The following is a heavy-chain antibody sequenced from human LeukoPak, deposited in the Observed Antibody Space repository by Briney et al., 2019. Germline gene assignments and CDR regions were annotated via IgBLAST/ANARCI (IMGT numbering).Heavy chain of an antibody. D-gene: IGHD5-24*01. J-gene: IGHJ6*02. Sequence: SETLSLTCTVSGGSISSGGYYWSWIRQHPGKGLGWIGYIYYSGSTYYNPSLKSRVTISVDTSKNQFSLKLSSVTAADTAVYYCARDRRDGYRNYYYYGMDVWGQGTTVTVSS. V-gene: IGHV4-31*03. CDR1: GGSISSGGYY. CDR3: ARDRRDGYRNYYYYGMDV. CDR2: IYYSGST.